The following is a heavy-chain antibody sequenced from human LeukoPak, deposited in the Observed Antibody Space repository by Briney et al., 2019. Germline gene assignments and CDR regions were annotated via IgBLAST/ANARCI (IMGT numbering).Heavy chain of an antibody. J-gene: IGHJ3*02. Sequence: PGGSLRLSCAASGFTFSSYWMSWVRQAPGKGLEWVANIKQDGSEKYYVDSVKGRFTISRDNAKNSLYLQMNSLRAEDTAVYYCARAIITIFGVVIIGSNAFDIWGQGTMVT. V-gene: IGHV3-7*01. CDR2: IKQDGSEK. D-gene: IGHD3-3*01. CDR1: GFTFSSYW. CDR3: ARAIITIFGVVIIGSNAFDI.